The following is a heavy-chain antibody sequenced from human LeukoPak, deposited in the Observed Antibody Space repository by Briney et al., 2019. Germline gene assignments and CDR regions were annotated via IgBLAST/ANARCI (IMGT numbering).Heavy chain of an antibody. CDR3: AREGVVRGVILNWFDP. D-gene: IGHD3-10*01. J-gene: IGHJ5*02. V-gene: IGHV4-4*02. CDR2: IYHSGSA. CDR1: GGSISSSNW. Sequence: SETLSLTCAVSGGSISSSNWWSWVRQPPGKGLEWIGEIYHSGSANYNPSLKSRVTISVDKSKNQFSLKLSSVTAADTAVYYCAREGVVRGVILNWFDPWGQGTLVTVSS.